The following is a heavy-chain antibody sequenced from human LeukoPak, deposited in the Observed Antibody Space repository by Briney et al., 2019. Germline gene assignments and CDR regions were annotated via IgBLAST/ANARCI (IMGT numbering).Heavy chain of an antibody. CDR2: INPNSGGT. J-gene: IGHJ4*02. CDR3: ARDPLGKYQLPPRGNFDY. CDR1: GYTFTGYY. Sequence: ASVKVSCKASGYTFTGYYMLWVRQAPGQGLEWMGWINPNSGGTNYAQKFQGRVTMTRDTSISTAYMELSRLRSDDTAVYYCARDPLGKYQLPPRGNFDYWGQGTLVTVSS. V-gene: IGHV1-2*02. D-gene: IGHD2-2*01.